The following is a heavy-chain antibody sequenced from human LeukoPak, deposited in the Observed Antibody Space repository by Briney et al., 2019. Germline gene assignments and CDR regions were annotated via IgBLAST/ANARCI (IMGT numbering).Heavy chain of an antibody. J-gene: IGHJ4*02. V-gene: IGHV3-9*03. D-gene: IGHD5-24*01. CDR3: AKVSDMGDGYNWGGLDY. Sequence: GGSLRLSCAASGFTFDDYAMHWVRQAPGKGLEWVSGISWNSGSIGYADSVKGRFTISRDNAKNSLYLQMNSLRAEDMALYYCAKVSDMGDGYNWGGLDYWGQGTLVTVSS. CDR1: GFTFDDYA. CDR2: ISWNSGSI.